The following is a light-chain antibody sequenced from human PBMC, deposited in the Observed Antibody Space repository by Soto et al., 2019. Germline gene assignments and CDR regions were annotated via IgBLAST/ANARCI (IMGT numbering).Light chain of an antibody. CDR1: SSDVGTYKY. J-gene: IGLJ2*01. CDR2: EVS. CDR3: SSYTISSTVL. Sequence: QSALTQPASVSGSPGQSITISCTGSSSDVGTYKYVSWYQQHPGKAPKLMIYEVSNRPSGVSSRFSGSKSGNTASLTISGLQAGDEADYYCSSYTISSTVLFGGGTKVTVL. V-gene: IGLV2-14*01.